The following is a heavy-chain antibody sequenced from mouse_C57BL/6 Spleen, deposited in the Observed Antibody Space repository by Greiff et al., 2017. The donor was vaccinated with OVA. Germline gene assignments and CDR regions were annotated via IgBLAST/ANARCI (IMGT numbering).Heavy chain of an antibody. CDR1: GYAFSSYW. D-gene: IGHD1-1*01. Sequence: VQLVESGAELVKPGASVKISCKASGYAFSSYWMNWVKQRPGKGLEWIGQIYPGDGDTNYNGKFKGKATLTAEKYSSTAYMQLSSLTSEDSAVYFCARNYGSNYFDYWGQGTTLTVSS. V-gene: IGHV1-80*01. CDR2: IYPGDGDT. J-gene: IGHJ2*01. CDR3: ARNYGSNYFDY.